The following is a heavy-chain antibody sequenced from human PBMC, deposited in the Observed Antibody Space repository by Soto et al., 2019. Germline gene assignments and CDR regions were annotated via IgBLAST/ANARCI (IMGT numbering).Heavy chain of an antibody. V-gene: IGHV3-23*01. CDR3: ARIPRYSYGYRLYSYGMDV. J-gene: IGHJ6*02. D-gene: IGHD5-18*01. Sequence: WGSLRLSCAASGFTFISYAMSCFRHSPLKWLEWVSAISGSGGSTYYADSVKGRFTISRDNSKNTLYLQMNSLRAEDTAVYYCARIPRYSYGYRLYSYGMDVWGQGTTVTVSS. CDR1: GFTFISYA. CDR2: ISGSGGST.